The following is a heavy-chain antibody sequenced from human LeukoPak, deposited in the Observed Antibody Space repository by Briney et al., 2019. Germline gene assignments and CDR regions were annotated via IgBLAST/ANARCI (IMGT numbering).Heavy chain of an antibody. V-gene: IGHV3-23*01. Sequence: GSLRLSCAASGFTFSSYAMSWVRQAPGKGLEWVSAISASGGSTYYADSVKGRFTISRDNSKNTLYVQMNSLRAKDTAVYYCAKDTSGYSSSWSDYWGQGTLVTVSS. D-gene: IGHD6-13*01. CDR2: ISASGGST. CDR3: AKDTSGYSSSWSDY. J-gene: IGHJ4*02. CDR1: GFTFSSYA.